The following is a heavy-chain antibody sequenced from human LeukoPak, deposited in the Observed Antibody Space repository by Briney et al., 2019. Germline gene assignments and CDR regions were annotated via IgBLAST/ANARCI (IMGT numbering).Heavy chain of an antibody. CDR3: ARGTVSFFFFDY. D-gene: IGHD2/OR15-2a*01. J-gene: IGHJ4*02. Sequence: GGSLRLSCADSGFNLSSYGMNWVRQAPGKGLEWVSSISSSSSYIYYADSVKGRFTISRDNAKNSLYLQMNSLRAEDTAVYYCARGTVSFFFFDYWGQGTLVTVSS. CDR2: ISSSSSYI. CDR1: GFNLSSYG. V-gene: IGHV3-21*01.